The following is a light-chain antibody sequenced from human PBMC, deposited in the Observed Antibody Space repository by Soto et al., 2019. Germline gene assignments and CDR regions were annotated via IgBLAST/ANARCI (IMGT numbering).Light chain of an antibody. Sequence: QSALTQPPSASGSPGQSVTISCTGTSSDVGGYNYVSWYQQHPGKAPKLMIYEVNQRPSGVPDRFSGSKSDNTASLTVSGLQAEDEAYYYCSSYAGSNYVIFGGGTKVTVL. CDR2: EVN. J-gene: IGLJ2*01. CDR3: SSYAGSNYVI. V-gene: IGLV2-8*01. CDR1: SSDVGGYNY.